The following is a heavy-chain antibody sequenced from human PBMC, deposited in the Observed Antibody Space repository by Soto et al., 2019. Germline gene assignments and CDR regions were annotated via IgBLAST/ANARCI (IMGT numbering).Heavy chain of an antibody. CDR1: GGSISSGGYY. CDR2: IYYSGST. Sequence: QVQLQESGPGLVKPSQTLSLTCTVSGGSISSGGYYWSWIRQHPGKGLEWIGYIYYSGSTYYNPSPKSRVTLSVDTSKNQFSLKLSYVTAADTAVYYCARYSWWPAYHDYWGQGTLVTVSS. CDR3: ARYSWWPAYHDY. V-gene: IGHV4-31*03. D-gene: IGHD2-21*01. J-gene: IGHJ4*02.